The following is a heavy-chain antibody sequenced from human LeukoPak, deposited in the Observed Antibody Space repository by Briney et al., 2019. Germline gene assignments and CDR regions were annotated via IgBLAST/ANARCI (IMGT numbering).Heavy chain of an antibody. J-gene: IGHJ4*02. CDR3: ARVPTTVLRPYDY. Sequence: ASVKVSCKASGYTFTSYGITWVRQAPGHGLEWMGWISAYNGNTNDAQKFQGRVTMTTGTSTSTAYMELRSLRSDDTAVYYCARVPTTVLRPYDYWGQGTLVTVS. CDR2: ISAYNGNT. CDR1: GYTFTSYG. V-gene: IGHV1-18*01. D-gene: IGHD4-17*01.